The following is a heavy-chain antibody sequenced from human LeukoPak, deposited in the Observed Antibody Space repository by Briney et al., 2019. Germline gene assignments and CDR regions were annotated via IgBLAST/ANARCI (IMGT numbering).Heavy chain of an antibody. V-gene: IGHV3-23*01. Sequence: LPEGSLRLSCAASGFTFSSYAMSWVRQAPGKGLEWVSAISGSGGSTYNADSVKGRFTISRDNSKNTLHLQMNSLRAEDTAVYYCAKDRSSSWYARDDYWGQGTLITVSS. CDR1: GFTFSSYA. J-gene: IGHJ4*02. CDR3: AKDRSSSWYARDDY. D-gene: IGHD6-13*01. CDR2: ISGSGGST.